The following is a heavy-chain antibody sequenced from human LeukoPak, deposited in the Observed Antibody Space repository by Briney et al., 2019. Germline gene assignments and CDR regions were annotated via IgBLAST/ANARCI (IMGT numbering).Heavy chain of an antibody. CDR3: ARESSSYYSSIDY. CDR1: GYSFTSYW. Sequence: GESLKISCQGSGYSFTSYWIGWVRQMPGKGLEWMGIIYPGDSDTRYSPSFQGQVTISADKSISTAYLQWSSLKASDTAMYYCARESSSYYSSIDYWGQGTLVTVSS. D-gene: IGHD3-22*01. CDR2: IYPGDSDT. V-gene: IGHV5-51*01. J-gene: IGHJ4*02.